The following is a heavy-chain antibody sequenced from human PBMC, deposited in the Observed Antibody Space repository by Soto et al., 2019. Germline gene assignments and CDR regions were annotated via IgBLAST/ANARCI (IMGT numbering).Heavy chain of an antibody. D-gene: IGHD3-3*01. J-gene: IGHJ6*02. CDR2: ISSSSSTI. Sequence: GGSLRLSCAASGFTFSSYSMNWVRQAPGKGLEWVSYISSSSSTIYYADSVKGRFTISRDNAKNSLYLQMNSLRDEDTAVYYCARLPDPLVSYYDFWSGYYTAQKEQYYYGMDVWGQGTTVTVSS. CDR1: GFTFSSYS. CDR3: ARLPDPLVSYYDFWSGYYTAQKEQYYYGMDV. V-gene: IGHV3-48*02.